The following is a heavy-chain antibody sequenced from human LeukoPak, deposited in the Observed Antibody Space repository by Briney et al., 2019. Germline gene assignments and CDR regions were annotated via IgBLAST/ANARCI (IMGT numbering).Heavy chain of an antibody. CDR1: NFVFSDYY. CDR2: ISSGGDSI. CDR3: AREMDGEYGSGTFYDL. V-gene: IGHV3-11*01. Sequence: PGGSLRLSCAASNFVFSDYYMSWVRQAPGKGLQWVSYISSGGDSIYYADSVRGRFTISRDNAKNSLYLQVNSLRADDTAVYYCAREMDGEYGSGTFYDLWGQGNMVTVSS. J-gene: IGHJ5*02. D-gene: IGHD3-10*01.